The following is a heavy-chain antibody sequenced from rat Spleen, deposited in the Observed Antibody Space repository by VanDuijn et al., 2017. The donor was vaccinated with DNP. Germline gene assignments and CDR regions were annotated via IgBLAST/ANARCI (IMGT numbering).Heavy chain of an antibody. V-gene: IGHV3-1*01. CDR2: ISYSGGT. CDR1: GYSISSNY. CDR3: ARHDLSIAAISYNWFAY. D-gene: IGHD1-2*01. Sequence: EVQLQESGPGLVKPSQSLSLTCSVTGYSISSNYWGWIRKFPGSKMEWMGYISYSGGTRYNPSLKSRISITRDTSKNQFFLQLNSVTTEDTATYYCARHDLSIAAISYNWFAYWGQGTLVTVSS. J-gene: IGHJ3*01.